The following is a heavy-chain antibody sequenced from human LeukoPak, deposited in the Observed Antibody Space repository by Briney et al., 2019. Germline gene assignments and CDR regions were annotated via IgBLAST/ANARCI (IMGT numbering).Heavy chain of an antibody. V-gene: IGHV1-8*03. Sequence: GASVKVSCKASGYTFTSYYMHWVRQAPGQGLEWMGWMNPNSGNTGYAQKFQGRVTITRNTSISTAYMELSSLRSEDTAVYYCARVFRSNYDYWGQGTLVTVSS. CDR3: ARVFRSNYDY. CDR1: GYTFTSYY. D-gene: IGHD1-7*01. CDR2: MNPNSGNT. J-gene: IGHJ4*02.